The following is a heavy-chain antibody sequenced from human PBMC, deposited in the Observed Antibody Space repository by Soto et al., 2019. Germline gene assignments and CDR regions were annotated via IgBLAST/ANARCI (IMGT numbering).Heavy chain of an antibody. Sequence: SETLSLTCAVYGGSFSGYYWSWIRQPPGKGLEWIGEINHSGSTNYNPSLKSRVTISVDTSKNQFSLKLSSVTAADTAVYYCAGRVYGTVTTRLDYWGQGTLVTVSS. V-gene: IGHV4-34*01. CDR1: GGSFSGYY. J-gene: IGHJ4*02. D-gene: IGHD4-17*01. CDR3: AGRVYGTVTTRLDY. CDR2: INHSGST.